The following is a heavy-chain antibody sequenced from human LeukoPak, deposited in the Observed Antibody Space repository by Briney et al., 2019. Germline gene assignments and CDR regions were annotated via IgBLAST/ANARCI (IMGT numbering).Heavy chain of an antibody. V-gene: IGHV3-30*04. Sequence: GGSLRLSCTATGFTFSSYALHWVRQAPGKGLEWVAVISYDGSNKYYADSVKGRFTISRDNSKNTLYLQMNSLRAEDTAVYYCDYWGQGTLVTVSS. CDR3: DY. CDR2: ISYDGSNK. J-gene: IGHJ4*02. CDR1: GFTFSSYA.